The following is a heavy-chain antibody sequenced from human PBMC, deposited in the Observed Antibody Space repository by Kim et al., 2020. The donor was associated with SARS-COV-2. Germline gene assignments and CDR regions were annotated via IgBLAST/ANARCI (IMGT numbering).Heavy chain of an antibody. D-gene: IGHD2-15*01. J-gene: IGHJ5*02. CDR1: GGSFSGYY. CDR3: ARGRVVVVVAATHWRHNWFDP. Sequence: SETLSLTCAVYGGSFSGYYWSWIRQPPGKGLEWIGEINHSGSTNYNPSLKSRVTISVDTSKNQFSLKLSSVTAADTAVYYCARGRVVVVVAATHWRHNWFDPWGQGTLVTVSS. V-gene: IGHV4-34*01. CDR2: INHSGST.